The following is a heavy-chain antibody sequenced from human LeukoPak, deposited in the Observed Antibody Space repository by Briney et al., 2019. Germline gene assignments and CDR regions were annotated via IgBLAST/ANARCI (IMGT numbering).Heavy chain of an antibody. D-gene: IGHD6-19*01. Sequence: GGSLRLSCAASGFTFSDYYMSWIRQAPGKGLEWVSYISSSSSYTNYADSVKGRFTISRDNAKNSLYLQMNSLRAEDTAVYYCARDPGIVVAGGFPSALWGQGTLVIVSS. CDR1: GFTFSDYY. CDR3: ARDPGIVVAGGFPSAL. CDR2: ISSSSSYT. V-gene: IGHV3-11*06. J-gene: IGHJ4*02.